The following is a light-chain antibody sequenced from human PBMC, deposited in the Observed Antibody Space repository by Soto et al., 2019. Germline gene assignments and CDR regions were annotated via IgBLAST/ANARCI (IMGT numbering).Light chain of an antibody. CDR2: KAS. J-gene: IGKJ1*01. V-gene: IGKV1-6*01. CDR3: QKYNSAPWT. Sequence: AIQMTQSPSSLSASVGDRVTITCRASQGIRNDLGWYQQKPGKAPKLLIYKASSLESGVPSRFSGSGSGTEFTLTISSLQPEDVATYYCQKYNSAPWTFGQGTKVDIK. CDR1: QGIRND.